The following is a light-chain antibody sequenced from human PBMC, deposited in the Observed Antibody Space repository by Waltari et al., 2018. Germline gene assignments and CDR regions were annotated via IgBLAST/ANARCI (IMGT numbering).Light chain of an antibody. J-gene: IGKJ1*01. Sequence: SCRASQSVGRYVGWYQQRPGQARRLLIYGASTRAAGIPDRFSGSGSGTDFSLTISRLEPEDFAVYYCQNHERLPAVFGQGTKVEIK. CDR3: QNHERLPAV. CDR2: GAS. V-gene: IGKV3-20*01. CDR1: QSVGRY.